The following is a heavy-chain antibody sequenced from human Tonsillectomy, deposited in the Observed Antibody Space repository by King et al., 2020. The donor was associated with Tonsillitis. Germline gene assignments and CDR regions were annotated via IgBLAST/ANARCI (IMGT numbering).Heavy chain of an antibody. D-gene: IGHD4-11*01. CDR3: ASTTNFYYYFYYMDV. Sequence: VQLVESGGGLVQPGGSLRLSCAASGFTFSNFAMSWVRQAPGKGLEWVSGIGGSGGSTNYADSVKGRFTISRDNSKNTLYLQMNSLRAEDTAVYYCASTTNFYYYFYYMDVGGKGATVTVSS. V-gene: IGHV3-23*04. CDR2: IGGSGGST. J-gene: IGHJ6*03. CDR1: GFTFSNFA.